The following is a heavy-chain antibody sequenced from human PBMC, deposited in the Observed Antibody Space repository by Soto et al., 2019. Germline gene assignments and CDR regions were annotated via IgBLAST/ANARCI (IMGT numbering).Heavy chain of an antibody. V-gene: IGHV1-69*12. J-gene: IGHJ6*02. CDR3: AQNPENYYYGMDV. CDR1: RGTFSSYA. CDR2: IIPIFGTA. Sequence: QVQLVQSGAEVKKPGSSVKVSCKASRGTFSSYAISWVRQAPGQGLEWMGGIIPIFGTADYAQKFQGRVTITADESTSTADVELRRLSSEVTAVYYCAQNPENYYYGMDVWGQGTTVTVSS.